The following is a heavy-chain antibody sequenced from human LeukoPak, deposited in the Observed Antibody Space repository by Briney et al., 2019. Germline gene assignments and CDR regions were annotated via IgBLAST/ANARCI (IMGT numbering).Heavy chain of an antibody. V-gene: IGHV1-2*02. Sequence: ASVKVSCKASGGTFSSYAISWVRQAPGQGLEWMGWINPNSGGTNYAQKFQGRVTMTRDTSISTAYMELSRLRSDDTAVYYCAREVHAFDIWGQGTMVTVSS. J-gene: IGHJ3*02. CDR2: INPNSGGT. CDR3: AREVHAFDI. CDR1: GGTFSSYA.